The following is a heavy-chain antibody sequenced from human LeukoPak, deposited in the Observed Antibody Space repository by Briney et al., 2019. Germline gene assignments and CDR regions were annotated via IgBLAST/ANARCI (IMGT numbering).Heavy chain of an antibody. CDR1: GGTFSSYA. D-gene: IGHD6-19*01. Sequence: SVKVSCKASGGTFSSYAISWVRQAPGQGLEWMGGIIPIFGTANYAQKFQGRVTITADKSTSTAYMELSSLRSEDTAVYYCARGSSAPVEYSSGWYDYWGQGTLVTVSS. CDR2: IIPIFGTA. V-gene: IGHV1-69*06. CDR3: ARGSSAPVEYSSGWYDY. J-gene: IGHJ4*02.